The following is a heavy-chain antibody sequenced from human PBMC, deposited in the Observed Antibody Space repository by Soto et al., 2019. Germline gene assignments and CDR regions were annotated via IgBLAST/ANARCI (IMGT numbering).Heavy chain of an antibody. CDR3: ARDLYCSGGSCYSEPPDAFDI. CDR2: IIPIFGTA. J-gene: IGHJ3*02. V-gene: IGHV1-69*13. D-gene: IGHD2-15*01. Sequence: SVKVSCKASGGTFSSYAISWVRQAPGQGLEWMGGIIPIFGTANYAQKFQGRVTIIADESTSTAYMELSSLRSEDTAVYYCARDLYCSGGSCYSEPPDAFDIWGQGTMVTVSS. CDR1: GGTFSSYA.